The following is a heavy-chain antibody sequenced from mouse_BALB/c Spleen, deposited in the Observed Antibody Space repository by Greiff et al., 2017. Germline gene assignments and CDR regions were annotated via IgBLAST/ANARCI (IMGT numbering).Heavy chain of an antibody. V-gene: IGHV2-9*02. CDR1: GFSLTSYG. CDR3: ARDLEGIYYYGSRDYYAMED. D-gene: IGHD1-1*01. Sequence: VKLMESGPGLVAPSQSLSITCTVSGFSLTSYGVHWVRQPPGKGLEWLGVIWAGGSTNYNSALMSRLSISKDNSKSQVFLKMNSLQTDDTGMYYCARDLEGIYYYGSRDYYAMEDRGQGTSETGSS. CDR2: IWAGGST. J-gene: IGHJ4*01.